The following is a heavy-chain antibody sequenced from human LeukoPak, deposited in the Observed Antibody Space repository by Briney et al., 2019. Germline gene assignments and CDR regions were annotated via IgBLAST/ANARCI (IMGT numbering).Heavy chain of an antibody. CDR2: ISSSSSYI. Sequence: GGSLRLSCAASGFTFNTNTMKWVRQAPGKGLEWVSSISSSSSYIYYADSVKGRFTISRDNAKNSLYLQMNSLRAEDTAVYYCARGGIQLWSRSNWFDPWGQGTLVTVSS. CDR3: ARGGIQLWSRSNWFDP. V-gene: IGHV3-21*01. D-gene: IGHD5-18*01. CDR1: GFTFNTNT. J-gene: IGHJ5*02.